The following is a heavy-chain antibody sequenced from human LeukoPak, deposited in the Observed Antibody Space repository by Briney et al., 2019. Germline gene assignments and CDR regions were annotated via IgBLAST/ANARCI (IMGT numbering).Heavy chain of an antibody. Sequence: GGSLRLSCAASGFTFSSYGMHWVRQAPGKGLEWVAFIRYDGSNKYYADSVKGRFTISRDNSKNTLYLQMNSLRAEDTAVYCCAKDMRVTMIVVAQMGFDYWGQGTLVTVSS. J-gene: IGHJ4*02. CDR2: IRYDGSNK. D-gene: IGHD3-22*01. CDR3: AKDMRVTMIVVAQMGFDY. CDR1: GFTFSSYG. V-gene: IGHV3-30*02.